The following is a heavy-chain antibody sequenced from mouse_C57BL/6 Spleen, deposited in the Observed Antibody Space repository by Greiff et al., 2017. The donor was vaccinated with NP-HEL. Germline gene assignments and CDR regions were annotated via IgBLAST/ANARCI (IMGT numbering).Heavy chain of an antibody. CDR2: IDPSDSYT. J-gene: IGHJ2*01. D-gene: IGHD3-2*02. CDR1: GYTFTSYW. CDR3: ARRGGGQLRLRFDY. Sequence: QVQLQQPGAELVKPGASVKLSCKASGYTFTSYWMQWVKQRPGQGLEWIGEIDPSDSYTNYNQKFKGKATLTVDTSSSTAYMQLSSLTSEDSAVYYGARRGGGQLRLRFDYWGQGTTLTVSS. V-gene: IGHV1-50*01.